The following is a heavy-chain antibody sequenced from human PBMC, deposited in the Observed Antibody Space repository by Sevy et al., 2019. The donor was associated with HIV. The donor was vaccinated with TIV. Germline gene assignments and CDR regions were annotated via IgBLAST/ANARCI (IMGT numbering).Heavy chain of an antibody. J-gene: IGHJ3*02. V-gene: IGHV3-30-3*01. CDR3: ARFQSITMVRGVIITDDAFDI. D-gene: IGHD3-10*01. CDR1: GFTFSSYA. CDR2: ISYDGSNK. Sequence: GGSLRLSCAASGFTFSSYAMHWVRQAPGKGLEWVAVISYDGSNKYYADSVKGRFTISRDNSKNTLYLQMNSLRAEDTAVYYCARFQSITMVRGVIITDDAFDIWGQGTVVTVSS.